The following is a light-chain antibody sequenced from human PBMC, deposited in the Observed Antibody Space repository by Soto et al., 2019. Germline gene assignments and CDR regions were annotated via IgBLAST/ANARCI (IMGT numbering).Light chain of an antibody. V-gene: IGLV1-44*01. CDR3: AAWDDSLNGRV. CDR1: SSNIGSNT. J-gene: IGLJ1*01. CDR2: SNN. Sequence: QFVLTQPPSASGTPGQRVTISCSGSSSNIGSNTVNWYQQLPGTAPKLLIYSNNQRPSGVPDRFSGSKSGTSASLAISGLQSEDEADYYCAAWDDSLNGRVFGTGTKV.